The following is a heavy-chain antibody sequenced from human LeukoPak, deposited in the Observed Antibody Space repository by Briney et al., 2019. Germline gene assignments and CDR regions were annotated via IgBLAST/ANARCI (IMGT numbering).Heavy chain of an antibody. V-gene: IGHV3-11*03. CDR2: ISSSSSYT. D-gene: IGHD3-22*01. CDR3: ARRFPFDSSGYYLDY. Sequence: GGSLRLSCAASGFTFSDYYMSWIRQAQGKGLEWVSYISSSSSYTNYADSVKGRFTISRDNAKNPLYLQMNSLRAEDTAVYYCARRFPFDSSGYYLDYWGQGTLVTVSS. J-gene: IGHJ4*02. CDR1: GFTFSDYY.